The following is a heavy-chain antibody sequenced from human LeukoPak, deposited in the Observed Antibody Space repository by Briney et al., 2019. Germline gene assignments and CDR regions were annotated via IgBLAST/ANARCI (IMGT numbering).Heavy chain of an antibody. Sequence: ASVKVSCTASGYTFTDYYLHWVRHAPGHGLEWMGWIKPDGGDTNYAQRLQGRVTMTRDTSISTAYMELTNLSSDDTAVYYCARGITIYGVMIIYFDSWGQGTLVTVSS. CDR3: ARGITIYGVMIIYFDS. CDR2: IKPDGGDT. D-gene: IGHD3-3*01. J-gene: IGHJ4*02. V-gene: IGHV1-2*02. CDR1: GYTFTDYY.